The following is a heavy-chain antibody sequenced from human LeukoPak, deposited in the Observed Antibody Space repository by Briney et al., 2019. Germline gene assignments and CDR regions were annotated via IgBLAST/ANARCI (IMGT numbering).Heavy chain of an antibody. V-gene: IGHV3-21*01. J-gene: IGHJ3*02. D-gene: IGHD6-6*01. CDR1: GFTFSSYS. Sequence: PGGSLRLSCAASGFTFSSYSMNWVRQAPGKGLEWVSSISSSSSYIYYADSVKGRFTISRDNAKNSLYLQMNSLRAEDTAVYYCARDLVELVPDGNGDAFDIWGQGTMVTVSS. CDR3: ARDLVELVPDGNGDAFDI. CDR2: ISSSSSYI.